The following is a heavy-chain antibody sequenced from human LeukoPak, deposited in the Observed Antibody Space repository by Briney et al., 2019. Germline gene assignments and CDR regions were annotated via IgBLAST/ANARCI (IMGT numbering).Heavy chain of an antibody. Sequence: GGSLRLACAASGFSVSSFAMTWVRQAPGKGLEWVSSITGVHYATYNTDSVKGRFTISRDNAKNTLYLQMNSLRADDTAIYYCTKDPNGDYIGAFDPWGQGTLVTVSS. CDR3: TKDPNGDYIGAFDP. CDR2: ITGVHYAT. V-gene: IGHV3-23*01. CDR1: GFSVSSFA. J-gene: IGHJ5*02. D-gene: IGHD4-17*01.